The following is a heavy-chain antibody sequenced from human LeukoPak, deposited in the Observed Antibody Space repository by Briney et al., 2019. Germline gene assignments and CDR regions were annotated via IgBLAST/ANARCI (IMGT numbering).Heavy chain of an antibody. J-gene: IGHJ3*01. D-gene: IGHD6-6*01. CDR2: IHASGNT. CDR1: GGSISTYY. CDR3: AREYSSSSGKNAFDV. Sequence: SETLSLTCTVSGGSISTYYWSLIRQPAGKGLEWIGRIHASGNTNYNPSLKSRVTMSLDTSKNQFSLRLTSVTAADTAVYYCAREYSSSSGKNAFDVWGQGTMVTVSS. V-gene: IGHV4-4*07.